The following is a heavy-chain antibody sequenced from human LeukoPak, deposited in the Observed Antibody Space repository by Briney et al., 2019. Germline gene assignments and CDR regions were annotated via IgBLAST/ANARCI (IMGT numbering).Heavy chain of an antibody. CDR3: ARDRGRYSSGWYDFQH. V-gene: IGHV1-69*10. CDR2: IIPILGIA. D-gene: IGHD6-19*01. J-gene: IGHJ1*01. CDR1: GGTFSSYA. Sequence: VKVSCKASGGTFSSYAISWVRQAPGQGLEWMGRIIPILGIANYAQKFQGRVTITADKSTSTAYMELSSLRSEDTAVYYCARDRGRYSSGWYDFQHWGQGTLVTVSS.